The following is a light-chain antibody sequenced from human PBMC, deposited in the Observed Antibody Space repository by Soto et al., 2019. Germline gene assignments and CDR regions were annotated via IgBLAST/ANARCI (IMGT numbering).Light chain of an antibody. V-gene: IGLV2-11*01. J-gene: IGLJ3*02. CDR2: DVS. CDR3: CSYGGNYNFRV. CDR1: TSDVGGYDF. Sequence: QSALTQPRSVSGSPGQSVTISCTGTTSDVGGYDFVSWYQHHPNKVPKLMIYDVSKRPSGVPDRFSGSKSGNTASLTISGLQAEDEADYYCCSYGGNYNFRVFGGGTKVTVL.